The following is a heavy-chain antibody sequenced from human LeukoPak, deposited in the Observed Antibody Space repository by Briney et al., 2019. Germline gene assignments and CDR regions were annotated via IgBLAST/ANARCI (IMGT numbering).Heavy chain of an antibody. CDR3: ARDEQTTGFDP. J-gene: IGHJ5*02. V-gene: IGHV4-34*01. CDR1: GGSITPYY. CDR2: INHSGST. Sequence: PSETLSLTCGVSGGSITPYYWSWIRQPPGKGLEWIGEINHSGSTNYNPSLKSRVTISVDTSKNQFSLKLSSVTAADTAVYYCARDEQTTGFDPWGQGTLVTVSS. D-gene: IGHD1-14*01.